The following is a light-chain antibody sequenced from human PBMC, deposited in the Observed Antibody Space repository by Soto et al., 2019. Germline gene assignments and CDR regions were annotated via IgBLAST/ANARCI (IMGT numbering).Light chain of an antibody. V-gene: IGLV1-51*02. CDR1: SSNIGNNY. J-gene: IGLJ3*02. CDR2: XNN. CDR3: XTWDSSLSAGV. Sequence: QSVLTQPPSVSAAPGQKVTISCSGSSSNIGNNYVSWYQQLPGTAPKLLXYXNNKRXXXXXXXXXXSXXXTSXXLXITXXXXXXXXXXYCXTWDSSLSAGVFGGGTKLTVL.